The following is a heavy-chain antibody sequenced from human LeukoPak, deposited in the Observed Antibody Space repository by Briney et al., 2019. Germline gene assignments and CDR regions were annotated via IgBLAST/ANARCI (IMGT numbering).Heavy chain of an antibody. V-gene: IGHV3-30-3*01. CDR2: ISYDGSNK. CDR3: AREPEQWLVVYFNY. D-gene: IGHD6-19*01. Sequence: GRSLRLSCAASGFTFSSYAMHWVRQAPGKGLEWVAVISYDGSNKYYADSVKGRFTISRDNSKNTLYLQMNSLRAEDTAVYYCAREPEQWLVVYFNYWGQGTLVTVSS. CDR1: GFTFSSYA. J-gene: IGHJ4*02.